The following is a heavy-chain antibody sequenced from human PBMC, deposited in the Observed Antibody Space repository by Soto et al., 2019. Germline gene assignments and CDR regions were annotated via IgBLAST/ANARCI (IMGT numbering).Heavy chain of an antibody. V-gene: IGHV1-69*06. CDR1: GGTFSSYA. Sequence: SVKVSCKASGGTFSSYAISWVRQAPGQGLEWMGGIIPIFGTANYAQKFQGRVTITADKSTSTACMELSSLRSEDTAVYYCARVNDFTYYYYGMDVWGQGTTVTVSS. CDR2: IIPIFGTA. J-gene: IGHJ6*02. CDR3: ARVNDFTYYYYGMDV. D-gene: IGHD3-3*01.